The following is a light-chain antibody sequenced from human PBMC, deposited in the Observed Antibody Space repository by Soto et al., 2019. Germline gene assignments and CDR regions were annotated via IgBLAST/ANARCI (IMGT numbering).Light chain of an antibody. CDR3: QHYGGVWT. CDR2: SAS. V-gene: IGKV1-39*01. Sequence: DIRMTQSPASLSASVGDRVTITCRASQTISNYLNWYQQKPGAAPKLLIYSASTLQSGVPSRFSGSGFGTDYTLTISSLQPADFATYHCQHYGGVWTFGQGTKVDIK. CDR1: QTISNY. J-gene: IGKJ1*01.